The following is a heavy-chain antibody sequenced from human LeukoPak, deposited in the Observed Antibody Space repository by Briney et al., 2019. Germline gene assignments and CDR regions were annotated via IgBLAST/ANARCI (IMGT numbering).Heavy chain of an antibody. D-gene: IGHD1-1*01. CDR3: ARDGRTTAALDY. V-gene: IGHV3-30-3*01. CDR1: GFTFSSYA. Sequence: PGGSLRLSCAASGFTFSSYAMHWVRQAPGKGLEWVAVISYDGSNKYYADSVRGRFTISRDNSKNTLYLQMISLRAEGTAVYYCARDGRTTAALDYWGQGTLVTVSS. CDR2: ISYDGSNK. J-gene: IGHJ4*02.